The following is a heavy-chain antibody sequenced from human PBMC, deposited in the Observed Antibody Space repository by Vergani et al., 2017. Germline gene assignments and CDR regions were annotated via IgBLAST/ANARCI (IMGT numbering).Heavy chain of an antibody. D-gene: IGHD3-22*01. CDR3: AREAYYYDSSGHDAFDI. CDR2: IYYSGST. J-gene: IGHJ3*02. CDR1: GGSISSGDYY. V-gene: IGHV4-30-4*01. Sequence: QVQLQESGPGLVKPSQTLSLTCTVSGGSISSGDYYWSWIRQPPGKGLEWIGYIYYSGSTYYNPSVKSRVTISVDTSKNQFSLKLSSVTAADTAVYYCAREAYYYDSSGHDAFDIWGQGTMVTVSS.